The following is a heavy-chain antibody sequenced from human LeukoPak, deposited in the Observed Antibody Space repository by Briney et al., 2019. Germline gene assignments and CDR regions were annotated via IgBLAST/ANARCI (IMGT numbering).Heavy chain of an antibody. CDR2: ISYDATNK. D-gene: IGHD2-15*01. V-gene: IGHV3-30*03. CDR3: ARGRYCSGGSCYGKEY. Sequence: PGGSLRLSCAASGFTFSNYGIHWVRQAPGKGLEWVAVISYDATNKYYRDSVKGRFTISRDNSKNTLHLQMNSLRAEDTAVYYCARGRYCSGGSCYGKEYWGQGALVIVSS. J-gene: IGHJ4*02. CDR1: GFTFSNYG.